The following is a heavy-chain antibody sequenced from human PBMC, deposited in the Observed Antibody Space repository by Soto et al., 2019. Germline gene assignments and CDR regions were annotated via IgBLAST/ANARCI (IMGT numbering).Heavy chain of an antibody. CDR1: GYTFTSYA. CDR3: AKDYYDSSGYYPPALLFDY. Sequence: GASVKVSRTDSGYTFTSYAMHCVRQAPGQRLESMGWINAGNGNTKYSQKFQGRVTITRDTSASTAYMELSSLRSEDTAVYYCAKDYYDSSGYYPPALLFDYWGQGTLVTVSS. CDR2: INAGNGNT. D-gene: IGHD3-22*01. V-gene: IGHV1-3*01. J-gene: IGHJ4*02.